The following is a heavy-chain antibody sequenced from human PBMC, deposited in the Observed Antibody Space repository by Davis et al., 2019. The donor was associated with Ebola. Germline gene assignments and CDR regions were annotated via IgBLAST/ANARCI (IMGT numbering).Heavy chain of an antibody. Sequence: SETLSLTCTVSGGSISSYYWSWIRQPPGKGLEWIGYIYYSGSTNYNPSLKSRVTISVDTSKNQFSVKLSSVSAADTAVYYCARRKGQWLVLDYWGQGTLVTVSS. CDR2: IYYSGST. V-gene: IGHV4-59*08. D-gene: IGHD6-19*01. J-gene: IGHJ4*02. CDR3: ARRKGQWLVLDY. CDR1: GGSISSYY.